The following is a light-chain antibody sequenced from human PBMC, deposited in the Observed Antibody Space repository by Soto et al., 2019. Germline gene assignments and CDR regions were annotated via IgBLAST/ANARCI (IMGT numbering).Light chain of an antibody. Sequence: EIVLTQSPATPSLSPGERATLSCRARQSVSSYLAWYQQKPGQAPRLLIYDASNRATGIPARFSGSGSGTDFTLTISSLEPEDVAVYYCQQRSNWPPAFGGGTKVEIK. CDR1: QSVSSY. J-gene: IGKJ4*01. CDR3: QQRSNWPPA. V-gene: IGKV3-11*01. CDR2: DAS.